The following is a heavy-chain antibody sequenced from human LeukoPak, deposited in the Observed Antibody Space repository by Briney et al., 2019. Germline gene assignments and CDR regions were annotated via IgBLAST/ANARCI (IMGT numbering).Heavy chain of an antibody. Sequence: ASVKVSCKASGYTFNTYGITWVRQAPGQGLEWMGWINPNSGGTNYAQKFQGRVTMTRDTSISTAYMELSRLRSDDTAVYYCARAAYGGNSGEFDYWGQGTLVTVSS. CDR2: INPNSGGT. V-gene: IGHV1-2*02. CDR1: GYTFNTYG. J-gene: IGHJ4*02. D-gene: IGHD4-23*01. CDR3: ARAAYGGNSGEFDY.